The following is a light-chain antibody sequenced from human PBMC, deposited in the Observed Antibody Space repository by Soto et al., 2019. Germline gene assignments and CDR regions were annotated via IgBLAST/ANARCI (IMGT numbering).Light chain of an antibody. V-gene: IGKV3-15*01. Sequence: EIEMTQSPDTLSVSPGERSTLSCRASQSVFSSLAWYQQKPGQAPRLLIYGAATRATGIPARFSGSGSGTEFTLTISSLQSEDFAVYYCQQYHNWPAFGPGIKVDI. CDR2: GAA. CDR3: QQYHNWPA. CDR1: QSVFSS. J-gene: IGKJ1*01.